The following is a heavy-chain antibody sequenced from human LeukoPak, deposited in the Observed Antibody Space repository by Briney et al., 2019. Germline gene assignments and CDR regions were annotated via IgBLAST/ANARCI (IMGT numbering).Heavy chain of an antibody. Sequence: GRSLRLSCAASGFTFSSYAMHWVRQAPGKGLEWVAVISYDGSNKYYADSVKGRFTISRDNSKNTLYLEMNSLRAEDTAVYYCARDPPGSYDFWSGNYYYYYYGMDVWGQGTTVTVSS. V-gene: IGHV3-30-3*01. CDR3: ARDPPGSYDFWSGNYYYYYYGMDV. D-gene: IGHD3-3*01. CDR2: ISYDGSNK. CDR1: GFTFSSYA. J-gene: IGHJ6*02.